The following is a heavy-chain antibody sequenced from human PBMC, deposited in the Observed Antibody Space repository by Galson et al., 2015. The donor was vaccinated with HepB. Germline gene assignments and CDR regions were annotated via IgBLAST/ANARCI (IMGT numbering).Heavy chain of an antibody. CDR2: IYPGDSDT. J-gene: IGHJ5*02. CDR1: GYSFTSYW. V-gene: IGHV5-51*03. CDR3: ARGTRTYYYVLPTNWFDP. Sequence: QSGAEVKKPGESLKISCKGSGYSFTSYWIGWVRQMPGKGLEWMGIIYPGDSDTRYSPSFQGQVTISADKSISTAYLQWSSLKASDTAMYYCARGTRTYYYVLPTNWFDPWGQGTLVTVSS. D-gene: IGHD3-10*02.